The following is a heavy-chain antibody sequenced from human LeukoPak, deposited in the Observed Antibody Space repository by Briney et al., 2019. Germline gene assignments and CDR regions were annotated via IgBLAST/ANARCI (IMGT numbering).Heavy chain of an antibody. J-gene: IGHJ4*02. D-gene: IGHD3-22*01. Sequence: ASVKVSCKVSGYSVTELSMHWVRQAPGLGLEWVGGFNREDDAPVYAQQFQGRVTMTRDTSTDTAYMELSSLRSEDTALYYCATLDSYDANSGRPLLPDWGQGTLVTVSS. CDR3: ATLDSYDANSGRPLLPD. CDR2: FNREDDAP. V-gene: IGHV1-24*01. CDR1: GYSVTELS.